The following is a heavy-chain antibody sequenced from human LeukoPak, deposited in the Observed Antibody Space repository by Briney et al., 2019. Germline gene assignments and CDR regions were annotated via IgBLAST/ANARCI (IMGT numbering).Heavy chain of an antibody. J-gene: IGHJ4*02. V-gene: IGHV3-66*01. D-gene: IGHD3-9*01. CDR3: ARDSGPFDYLLSFDY. CDR2: IYSGGST. CDR1: GFTLRSSG. Sequence: GGSLRLSCAASGFTLRSSGMHWVRQAPGKGLEWVAVIYSGGSTHYADSVKGRFTISRDNSKNTLYLQMNSLRAEDTAVYYCARDSGPFDYLLSFDYWGQGTLVTVSS.